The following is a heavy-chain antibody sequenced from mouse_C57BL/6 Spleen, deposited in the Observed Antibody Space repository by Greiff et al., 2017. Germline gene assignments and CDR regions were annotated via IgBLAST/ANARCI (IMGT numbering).Heavy chain of an antibody. J-gene: IGHJ1*03. V-gene: IGHV3-3*01. CDR2: TFYSGIT. Sequence: EVHLVESGPSLVRPSQTLSLTCTVTGFSINSDCYWIWIRQFPGNKLEYIGYTFYSGITYYNPSLESRTYITRDTSKNQFSLKLSSVTTEDTATYYCARTDSAGLWYFDVWGTGTTVTVSS. D-gene: IGHD3-2*02. CDR3: ARTDSAGLWYFDV. CDR1: GFSINSDCY.